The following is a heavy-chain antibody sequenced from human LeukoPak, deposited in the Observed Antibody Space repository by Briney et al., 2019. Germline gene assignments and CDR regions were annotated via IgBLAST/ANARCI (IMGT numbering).Heavy chain of an antibody. D-gene: IGHD4-17*01. V-gene: IGHV4-31*03. Sequence: SQTLSLTCTVSGGSISSGGYYWSWIRQHPGKGLEWIGYIYYSGSTYYNPSLKSRVTISVDTSKNQFSLKLSSVTAADTAVYYCARQPTVTTKCYFVYWGQGTLVTVSS. CDR2: IYYSGST. CDR3: ARQPTVTTKCYFVY. J-gene: IGHJ4*02. CDR1: GGSISSGGYY.